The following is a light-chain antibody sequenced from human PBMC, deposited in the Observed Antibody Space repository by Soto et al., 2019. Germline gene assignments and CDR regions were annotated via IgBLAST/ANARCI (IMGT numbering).Light chain of an antibody. CDR3: LQHNRYPLT. CDR1: HGIRYD. Sequence: DIQLTQSTSSLSASVGDRVTITCRASHGIRYDSGWYQQKPGKAPRLLIYDASRLQSGVPTMCSSSATGTGFTLTISSLQPEDDPTYDCLQHNRYPLTIGGGTRLEIK. V-gene: IGKV1-17*01. J-gene: IGKJ4*01. CDR2: DAS.